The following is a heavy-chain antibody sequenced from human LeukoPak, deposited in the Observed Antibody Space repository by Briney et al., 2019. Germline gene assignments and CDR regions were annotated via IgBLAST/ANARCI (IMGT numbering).Heavy chain of an antibody. Sequence: GGSPRLSCAASGFTFSSYSMNWVRQAPGKGLEWVSSISSSSSYIYYADSVKGRFTISRDNAKNSLYLQMNSLRAEDTAVYYCARGGELGYFDYWGQGTLVTVSS. J-gene: IGHJ4*02. V-gene: IGHV3-21*01. CDR3: ARGGELGYFDY. CDR1: GFTFSSYS. D-gene: IGHD7-27*01. CDR2: ISSSSSYI.